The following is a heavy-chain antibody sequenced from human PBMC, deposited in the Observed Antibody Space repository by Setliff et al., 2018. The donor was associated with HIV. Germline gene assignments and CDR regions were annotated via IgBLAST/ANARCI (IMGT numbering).Heavy chain of an antibody. CDR1: GGSISSSSYY. Sequence: SETLSLTCTVSGGSISSSSYYWGWIRQPPGKGLEWVGSIHESGSTHYNPSLKSRVTISVDTSKNQFSLKLSSVTAADTAVYYCGNQAVVPADMDYYYYIDVWGKGTTVTVSS. J-gene: IGHJ6*03. CDR2: IHESGST. D-gene: IGHD2-2*01. CDR3: GNQAVVPADMDYYYYIDV. V-gene: IGHV4-39*01.